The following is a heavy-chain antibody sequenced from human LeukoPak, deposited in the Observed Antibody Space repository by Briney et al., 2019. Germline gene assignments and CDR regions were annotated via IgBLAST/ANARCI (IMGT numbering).Heavy chain of an antibody. D-gene: IGHD1-26*01. CDR1: GFTFSSYS. Sequence: GGSLRLSCAASGFTFSSYSMNWVRQAPGKGLEWVSSISSSSSYIYYADSVKGRFTISRDNAKNSLFLQMDSLRADDTAVYYCARVVGWELGYWGQGTLVTVSS. CDR2: ISSSSSYI. V-gene: IGHV3-21*01. J-gene: IGHJ4*02. CDR3: ARVVGWELGY.